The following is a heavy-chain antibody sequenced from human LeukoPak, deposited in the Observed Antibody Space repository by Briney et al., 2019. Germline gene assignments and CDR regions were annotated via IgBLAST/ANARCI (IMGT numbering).Heavy chain of an antibody. CDR2: INSDGRST. Sequence: GGSLRPSCVASGFMFSSYWMNWVRQAPGKGLVWVSRINSDGRSTSYADSVKGRFTISRDNAKNTLYLQMNSLRAEDTAVYYCARGSLSGDYFDYWGQGTLVTVSS. J-gene: IGHJ4*02. CDR1: GFMFSSYW. D-gene: IGHD2-21*01. CDR3: ARGSLSGDYFDY. V-gene: IGHV3-74*01.